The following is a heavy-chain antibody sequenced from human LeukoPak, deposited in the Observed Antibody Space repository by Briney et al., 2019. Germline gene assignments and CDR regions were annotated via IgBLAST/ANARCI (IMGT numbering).Heavy chain of an antibody. D-gene: IGHD1-26*01. V-gene: IGHV3-74*01. CDR2: IRSDGSTT. CDR1: GFTFSRYC. CDR3: VRDNRSYNFDY. Sequence: PGLSLRLSCAASGFTFSRYCMHWVRQAPAKGLVYVSCIRSDGSTTSIADSAKGRFTISRDNAKNTVYLQMNSLRAEDTAVYYCVRDNRSYNFDYWGQGTLVTVSS. J-gene: IGHJ4*02.